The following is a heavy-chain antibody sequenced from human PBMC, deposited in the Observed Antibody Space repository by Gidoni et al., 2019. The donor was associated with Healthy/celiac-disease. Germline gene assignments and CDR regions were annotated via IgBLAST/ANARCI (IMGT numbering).Heavy chain of an antibody. V-gene: IGHV4-34*01. CDR2: INHSGST. D-gene: IGHD3-10*01. CDR3: ARTGRSITMVRGVRKGWFDP. CDR1: GWSFSVYY. J-gene: IGHJ5*02. Sequence: VQLQQWCAGLLKPSATLSLTCAGSGWSFSVYYWCWIRQPPGKGLEWIGEINHSGSTNYNPSLKSRVTISVDTSKNQFSLKLSSVTAADTAVYYCARTGRSITMVRGVRKGWFDPWGQGTLVTVSS.